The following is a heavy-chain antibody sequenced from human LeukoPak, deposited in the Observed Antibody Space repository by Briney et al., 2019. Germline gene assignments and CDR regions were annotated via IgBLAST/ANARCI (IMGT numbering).Heavy chain of an antibody. J-gene: IGHJ4*02. Sequence: SETLSLTCTVSGGSISSNYYYWGWIRQPPGKGLEWIGSLYYSGHTYYNPSLKSRVTISVDTSNNQFSLKLISVTAADTAIYYCASEYCSGDSCEGGHFDYWGQGTLVTVSS. CDR2: LYYSGHT. V-gene: IGHV4-39*07. D-gene: IGHD2-15*01. CDR1: GGSISSNYYY. CDR3: ASEYCSGDSCEGGHFDY.